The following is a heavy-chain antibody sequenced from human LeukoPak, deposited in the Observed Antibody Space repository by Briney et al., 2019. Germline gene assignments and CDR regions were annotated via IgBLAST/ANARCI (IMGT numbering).Heavy chain of an antibody. V-gene: IGHV1-8*01. J-gene: IGHJ5*02. CDR2: MNPNSGNT. Sequence: ASVKVSCTASGYTFTSYDINWVRQATGQGLEWMGWMNPNSGNTGYAQKFQGRVTMTRNTSISTAYMELSSLRSEDTAVYYCAREGDYDILTGYSHSRFDPWGQGTLVTVSS. CDR3: AREGDYDILTGYSHSRFDP. CDR1: GYTFTSYD. D-gene: IGHD3-9*01.